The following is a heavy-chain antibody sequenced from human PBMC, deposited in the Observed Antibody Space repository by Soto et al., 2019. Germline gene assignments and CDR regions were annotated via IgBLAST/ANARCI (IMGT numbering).Heavy chain of an antibody. CDR1: GGSISSGDNY. D-gene: IGHD3-10*01. Sequence: SETLSLTCSVSGGSISSGDNYWSWIRQPPGKGLECIGYILNSGRAHYTPSLRSRLAISVDTSRNQFSLKLSSVTTADTAVYYCARTSWFGELSFDYWGLGTLVTVSS. CDR2: ILNSGRA. CDR3: ARTSWFGELSFDY. J-gene: IGHJ4*02. V-gene: IGHV4-30-4*01.